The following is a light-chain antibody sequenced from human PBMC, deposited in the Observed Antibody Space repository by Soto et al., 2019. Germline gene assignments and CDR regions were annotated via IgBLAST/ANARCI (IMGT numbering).Light chain of an antibody. CDR3: QQYGNSTVT. CDR1: QSVSSSY. CDR2: GAI. J-gene: IGKJ1*01. Sequence: IVLTQSPGTLSLSPGERATLSCRASQSVSSSYLAWYQQKPGQAPRLLIYGAISRATGITDRFSRSGSGTDFTLTISRLEPEDFAVYYCQQYGNSTVTFGQGTKVEIK. V-gene: IGKV3-20*01.